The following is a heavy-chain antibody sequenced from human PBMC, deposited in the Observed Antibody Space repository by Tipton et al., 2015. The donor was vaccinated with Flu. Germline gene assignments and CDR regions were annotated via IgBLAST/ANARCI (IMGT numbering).Heavy chain of an antibody. CDR1: GYTFTSYD. D-gene: IGHD1-7*01. CDR3: ARVSELGYNWNYVGWPWESNNNYYYYGMDV. J-gene: IGHJ6*02. V-gene: IGHV1-8*01. Sequence: QLVQSGAEVKKPGASVKVSCKASGYTFTSYDINWVRQATGQGLEWMGWMNPNSGNTGYAQKFQGRVTMTRNTSISTAYMELSSLRSGDTAVYYCARVSELGYNWNYVGWPWESNNNYYYYGMDVWGQGTTVTVSS. CDR2: MNPNSGNT.